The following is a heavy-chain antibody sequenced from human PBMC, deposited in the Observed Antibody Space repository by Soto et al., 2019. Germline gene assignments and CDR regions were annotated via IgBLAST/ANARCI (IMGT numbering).Heavy chain of an antibody. CDR1: GGTFSIYA. Sequence: SVKVSCKASGGTFSIYAISCVLQSPIQWLEWMGGIIPIFGTANYAQKFQGRVTITADESTSTAYMELSSLRSEDTAVYYCARATSSTSSYYYYYYGMDVWGQGTTVTAP. J-gene: IGHJ6*02. CDR2: IIPIFGTA. D-gene: IGHD2-2*01. CDR3: ARATSSTSSYYYYYYGMDV. V-gene: IGHV1-69*13.